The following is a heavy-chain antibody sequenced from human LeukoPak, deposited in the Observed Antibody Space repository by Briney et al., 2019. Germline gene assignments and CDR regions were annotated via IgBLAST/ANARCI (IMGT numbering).Heavy chain of an antibody. D-gene: IGHD3-22*01. V-gene: IGHV4-34*01. CDR1: GGSFSGYY. CDR2: INHSGST. Sequence: PSETLSLTCAVYGGSFSGYYWSWIRQPPGKGLEWIGEINHSGSTNYNPSLKSRVTISVDTSKNQFSLKLSSVTAADTAVYYCARGDDSSGYHYWGQGTLVTVSS. J-gene: IGHJ4*02. CDR3: ARGDDSSGYHY.